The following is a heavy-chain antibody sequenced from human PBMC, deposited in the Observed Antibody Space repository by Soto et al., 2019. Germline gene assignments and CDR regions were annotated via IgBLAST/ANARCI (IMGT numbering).Heavy chain of an antibody. Sequence: QVQLVQSGAEVKKPGSSVKVSCKASGGTFSSYAISWVRQAPGQGLEWMGGIIPIFGTANYAQKVQGRVTITAHEYTSKAYMEQSSMRSEDTAVYYCASIPFVDIVATLVGGWFDLRGQGTLVTVSS. J-gene: IGHJ5*02. CDR2: IIPIFGTA. D-gene: IGHD5-12*01. CDR1: GGTFSSYA. V-gene: IGHV1-69*01. CDR3: ASIPFVDIVATLVGGWFDL.